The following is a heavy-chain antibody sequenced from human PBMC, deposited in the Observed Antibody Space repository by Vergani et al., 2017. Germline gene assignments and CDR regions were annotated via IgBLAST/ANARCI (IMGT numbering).Heavy chain of an antibody. J-gene: IGHJ5*01. CDR3: ARARCIETCYMSNWLDS. CDR2: IKSDGSNT. V-gene: IGHV3-74*03. CDR1: GFSFNSYW. Sequence: DVHLAESGGGFFQPGGSLRLSCSASGFSFNSYWMHWVRHVPGKGLLWVSRIKSDGSNTAYADSVKGRFTISRDNAQNTLYLQMNSLRVEDTGVYYCARARCIETCYMSNWLDSWGQGTLVTVSS. D-gene: IGHD3-9*01.